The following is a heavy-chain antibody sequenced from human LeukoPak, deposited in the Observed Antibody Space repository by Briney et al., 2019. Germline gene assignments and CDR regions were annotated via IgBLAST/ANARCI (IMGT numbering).Heavy chain of an antibody. V-gene: IGHV5-51*01. CDR1: GYSFTNYW. D-gene: IGHD1-26*01. CDR3: ARRSGSWDYYFDY. Sequence: GESLKISCKGSGYSFTNYWIGWVRQMPGRGLEWMGIIYPRDSDAGYSPSFQGQVTISADMSISTVYLQWSSLKASDTAIYYCARRSGSWDYYFDYWGQGTLVTVSS. CDR2: IYPRDSDA. J-gene: IGHJ4*02.